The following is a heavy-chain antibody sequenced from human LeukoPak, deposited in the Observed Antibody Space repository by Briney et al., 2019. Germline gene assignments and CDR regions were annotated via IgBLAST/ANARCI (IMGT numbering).Heavy chain of an antibody. CDR1: GYTFTDYF. J-gene: IGHJ5*01. D-gene: IGHD5-24*01. CDR3: ARMAHEGRDSIGFVS. V-gene: IGHV1-2*02. CDR2: INPNIGDA. Sequence: ASVKVSCKASGYTFTDYFIHWVRQAPGQGLEWMGWINPNIGDASYAQKFQDRVTMTRDRSINTAYMELSRLTSDDTAVYYCARMAHEGRDSIGFVSSGQGSLVTVSS.